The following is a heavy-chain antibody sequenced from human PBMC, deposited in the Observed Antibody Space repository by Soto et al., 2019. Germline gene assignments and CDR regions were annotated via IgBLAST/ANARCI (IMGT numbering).Heavy chain of an antibody. Sequence: QVQLVQSGAEVKKPGASVKVSCKASGYTFTRYAMHWVRQAPGQGLEWMGWINTGNGNTHYSQKFQGRVTSTRDASATTAYMELRSLTSEDTAVYYCARNVDYFDPWGQGTLVTVSS. D-gene: IGHD4-17*01. V-gene: IGHV1-3*04. CDR2: INTGNGNT. J-gene: IGHJ5*02. CDR1: GYTFTRYA. CDR3: ARNVDYFDP.